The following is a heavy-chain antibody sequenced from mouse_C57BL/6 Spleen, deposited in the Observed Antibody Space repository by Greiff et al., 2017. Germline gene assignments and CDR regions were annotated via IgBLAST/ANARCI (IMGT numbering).Heavy chain of an antibody. CDR2: IDPSDSYT. Sequence: QVQLQQPGAELVMPGASVKLSCKASGYTFTSYWMHWVKQRPGQGLEWIGEIDPSDSYTNYNQKFKGKSTLTVDKSSSTAYMQLRSLTSEDSAVYYCARKGVYFFDYWGQGTTLTVSS. V-gene: IGHV1-69*01. CDR3: ARKGVYFFDY. CDR1: GYTFTSYW. D-gene: IGHD2-1*01. J-gene: IGHJ2*01.